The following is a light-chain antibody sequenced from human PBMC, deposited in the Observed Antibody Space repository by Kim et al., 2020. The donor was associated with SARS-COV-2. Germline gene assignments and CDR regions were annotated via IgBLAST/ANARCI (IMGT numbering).Light chain of an antibody. J-gene: IGLJ2*01. CDR2: DNN. V-gene: IGLV1-51*01. CDR3: GTWDSSLSAVV. Sequence: QKVTISCSGSRSNSGNNYVSWYQQHPGTAPKLLIYDNNKRPSGIPDRFSGSKSGTSATLGITGLRTGDEADYYCGTWDSSLSAVVFGGGTKLTVL. CDR1: RSNSGNNY.